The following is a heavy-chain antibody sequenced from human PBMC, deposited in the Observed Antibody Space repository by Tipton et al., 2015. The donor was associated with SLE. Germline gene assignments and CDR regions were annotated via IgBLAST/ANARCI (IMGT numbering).Heavy chain of an antibody. CDR1: GFTFSTYA. Sequence: SLRLSCAASGFTFSTYAMSWVRQAPGKGLEWVGFISSKGYGATTNYVASVKGRFTISRDDSKSIAYLQMNILKTEDTAVYYCTTHYDILTPADYWGQGTLVSVSS. CDR3: TTHYDILTPADY. D-gene: IGHD3-9*01. CDR2: ISSKGYGATT. V-gene: IGHV3-49*04. J-gene: IGHJ4*02.